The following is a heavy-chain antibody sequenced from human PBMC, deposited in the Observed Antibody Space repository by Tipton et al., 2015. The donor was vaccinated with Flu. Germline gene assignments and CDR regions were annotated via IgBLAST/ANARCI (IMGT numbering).Heavy chain of an antibody. CDR1: GGSISSSNW. J-gene: IGHJ4*02. CDR3: ASWLSSSWYSSYFDY. CDR2: TYHSGST. V-gene: IGHV4-4*02. Sequence: TLSLTCAVSGGSISSSNWWSWVRQPPGKGLEWIGETYHSGSTNYNPSLKSRVTISVDKSKNQFSLKLSSVTAADTAVYYCASWLSSSWYSSYFDYWGQGTLVTVSS. D-gene: IGHD6-13*01.